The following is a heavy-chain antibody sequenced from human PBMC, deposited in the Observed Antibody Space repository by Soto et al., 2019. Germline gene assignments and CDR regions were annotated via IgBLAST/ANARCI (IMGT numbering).Heavy chain of an antibody. J-gene: IGHJ3*02. CDR3: AREGGYCSSTSCYWPFDI. D-gene: IGHD2-2*01. Sequence: ASVKVSCKASGYTFTSYYMHWVRQAPGQGLEWMGIINPSGGSTSYAQKFQGRVTMTRDTSTSTVYMELSSLISEDTAVYYCAREGGYCSSTSCYWPFDIWGQGTMVTVSS. V-gene: IGHV1-46*03. CDR1: GYTFTSYY. CDR2: INPSGGST.